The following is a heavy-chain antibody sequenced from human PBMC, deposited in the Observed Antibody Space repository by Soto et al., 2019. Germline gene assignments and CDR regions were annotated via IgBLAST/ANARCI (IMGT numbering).Heavy chain of an antibody. Sequence: ETLSLTCTVSGGSISSSSYYWGWIRQPPGKGLEWIGSIYYSGSTYYNPSLKSRVTISVDTSKNQFSLKLSSVTAADTAVYYCARRTQTLRFLEWLFDYWGQGTLVTVSS. CDR3: ARRTQTLRFLEWLFDY. D-gene: IGHD3-3*01. J-gene: IGHJ4*02. V-gene: IGHV4-39*01. CDR1: GGSISSSSYY. CDR2: IYYSGST.